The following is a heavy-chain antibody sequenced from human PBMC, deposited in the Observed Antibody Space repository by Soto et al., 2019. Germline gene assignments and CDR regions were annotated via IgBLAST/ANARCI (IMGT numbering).Heavy chain of an antibody. J-gene: IGHJ6*02. CDR2: MNPNSGNT. D-gene: IGHD6-13*01. Sequence: GASVKVSCKASGYTFTSYDINWVRQATGQGLEWMGWMNPNSGNTGYAQKFQGRVTMTRNTSISTAYMELSSLRSEDTAVYYCARDTPIAAAGTHYYYYGMDVWGQGTTVTVSS. V-gene: IGHV1-8*01. CDR1: GYTFTSYD. CDR3: ARDTPIAAAGTHYYYYGMDV.